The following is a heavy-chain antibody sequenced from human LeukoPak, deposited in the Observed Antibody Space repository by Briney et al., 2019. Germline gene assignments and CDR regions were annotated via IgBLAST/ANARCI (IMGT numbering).Heavy chain of an antibody. J-gene: IGHJ4*02. V-gene: IGHV4-38-2*02. D-gene: IGHD4-17*01. CDR2: LYRSGST. CDR1: GYSISSDYY. CDR3: ARARLPYGPYFDS. Sequence: PSETLSLTCTVSGYSISSDYYWGWIRQPPGKGLEWIGSLYRSGSTYYNPSLKSRVTISLDTSKNQFSLKLSSVTAADTAVYYCARARLPYGPYFDSWGQGTLVTVSS.